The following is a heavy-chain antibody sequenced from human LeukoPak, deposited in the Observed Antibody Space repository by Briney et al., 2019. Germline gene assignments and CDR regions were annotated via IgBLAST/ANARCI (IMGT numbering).Heavy chain of an antibody. CDR2: IIPIFGTA. V-gene: IGHV1-69*13. D-gene: IGHD3-3*01. CDR1: GGTFSSYA. Sequence: SVKVSCKASGGTFSSYAISWVRQAPGQGLEWMGGIIPIFGTANYAQKFQGRVTITADESTSTAYMELSSLRSEDTAVYYCARVWSGVVITPSAGYYYSMDVWGQGTTVTVSS. J-gene: IGHJ6*02. CDR3: ARVWSGVVITPSAGYYYSMDV.